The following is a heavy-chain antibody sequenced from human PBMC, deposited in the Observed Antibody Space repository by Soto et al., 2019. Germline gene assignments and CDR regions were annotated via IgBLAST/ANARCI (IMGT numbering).Heavy chain of an antibody. CDR1: GYNCTTFW. CDR3: ARLGFPGAIYFDS. V-gene: IGHV5-51*01. J-gene: IGHJ4*02. CDR2: IYPGDSET. Sequence: PGESLKISCKGSGYNCTTFWIGWVRQVPGKGLEWMGIIYPGDSETKYSPDFEGQVTISADRSTNTAYLQWRSLRASDTAMYYCARLGFPGAIYFDSWGLGTLVTVSS.